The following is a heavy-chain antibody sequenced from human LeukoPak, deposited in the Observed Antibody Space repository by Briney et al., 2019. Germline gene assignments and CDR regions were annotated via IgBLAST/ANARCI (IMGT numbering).Heavy chain of an antibody. J-gene: IGHJ6*02. V-gene: IGHV3-30*03. CDR1: GFTFSSYG. Sequence: PGGSLRLSCAASGFTFSSYGMHWVRQAPGKGLEWVAVTSYDGSNKYYEDSVKGRFTISRDNAKNSLYLQMNSLRAEDTAVYYCAREQLWFGEPGYYGMDVWGQGTTVTVSS. CDR2: TSYDGSNK. CDR3: AREQLWFGEPGYYGMDV. D-gene: IGHD3-10*01.